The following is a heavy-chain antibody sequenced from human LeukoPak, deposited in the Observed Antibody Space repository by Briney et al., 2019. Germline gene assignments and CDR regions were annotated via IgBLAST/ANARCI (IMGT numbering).Heavy chain of an antibody. Sequence: ASVKVSCKASGYTFTGYYMHWVRQAPGQGLEWMGRINPNSGGTNYAQKFQGRVTMTRDTSISTAYVELSRLRSDDTAVYYCASQVGATTDAFDIWGQGTMVTVSS. J-gene: IGHJ3*02. CDR2: INPNSGGT. V-gene: IGHV1-2*06. CDR3: ASQVGATTDAFDI. CDR1: GYTFTGYY. D-gene: IGHD1-26*01.